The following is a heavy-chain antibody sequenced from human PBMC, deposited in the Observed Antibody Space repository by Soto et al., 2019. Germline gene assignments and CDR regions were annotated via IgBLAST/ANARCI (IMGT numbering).Heavy chain of an antibody. CDR1: GFTLSTYD. D-gene: IGHD6-19*01. CDR3: AKGNPGIAVAGRWSDP. CDR2: LSYAGDT. V-gene: IGHV3-13*01. Sequence: GGSLRLSCAASGFTLSTYDMHWVRQATGKGLEWVAALSYAGDTYYPGSVKGRFTVSREGAKNSLYLQMNSLRAEDTAVYYCAKGNPGIAVAGRWSDPWCQGILVTVSS. J-gene: IGHJ5*02.